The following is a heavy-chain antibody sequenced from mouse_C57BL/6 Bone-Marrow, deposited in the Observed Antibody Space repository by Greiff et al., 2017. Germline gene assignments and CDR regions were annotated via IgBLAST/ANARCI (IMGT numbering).Heavy chain of an antibody. V-gene: IGHV1-81*01. Sequence: QVQLQQSGAELARPGASVKLSCKASGYTFTSYGISWVKQRTGQGLEWIGEIYPRSGNTYSNEKFKGKATLTADQSSSTAYMELRSLTSEDAAVYFCARWCYWYFDDWGKGTTVTVSS. CDR3: ARWCYWYFDD. J-gene: IGHJ1*03. CDR1: GYTFTSYG. D-gene: IGHD1-1*02. CDR2: IYPRSGNT.